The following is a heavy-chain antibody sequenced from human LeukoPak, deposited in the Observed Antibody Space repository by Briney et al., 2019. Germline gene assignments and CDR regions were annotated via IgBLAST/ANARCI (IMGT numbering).Heavy chain of an antibody. CDR1: GGSISSTSYY. Sequence: PSETLSLTCTVSGGSISSTSYYWAWIRQPPGKGLEWIGSMSYRGRTYYNPSLRSRVTISVDTSKNHFSLKLSSVSAADTAIYYCARLYCSGGSCYSNFDYWGQGTLVTVSS. D-gene: IGHD2-15*01. V-gene: IGHV4-39*02. CDR3: ARLYCSGGSCYSNFDY. J-gene: IGHJ4*02. CDR2: MSYRGRT.